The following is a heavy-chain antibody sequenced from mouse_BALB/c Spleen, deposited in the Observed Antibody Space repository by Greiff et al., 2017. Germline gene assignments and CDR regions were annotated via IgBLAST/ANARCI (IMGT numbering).Heavy chain of an antibody. Sequence: EVKLVESGGGLVKPGGSLKLSCAASGFTFSSYTMSWVRQTPEKRLEWVATISSGGSYTYYPDSVKGRFTISRDNAKNTLYLQMSSLKSEDTAMYYCTRDRGDGSDYWGQGTTLTVSS. CDR3: TRDRGDGSDY. CDR1: GFTFSSYT. CDR2: ISSGGSYT. V-gene: IGHV5-6-4*01. D-gene: IGHD1-1*01. J-gene: IGHJ2*01.